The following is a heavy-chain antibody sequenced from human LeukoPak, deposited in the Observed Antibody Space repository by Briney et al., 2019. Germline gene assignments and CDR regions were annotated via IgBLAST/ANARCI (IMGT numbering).Heavy chain of an antibody. V-gene: IGHV5-51*01. Sequence: GESLKISCKGSGYSFTSYWIGWVRQMPGKGLEWMGIIYPGDSDTRYSPSFQGQVTISADKSISTAYLQWGSLKASDTAMYYCARQGRHSSSWYYFDYWGQGALVTVSS. CDR1: GYSFTSYW. D-gene: IGHD6-13*01. CDR2: IYPGDSDT. J-gene: IGHJ4*02. CDR3: ARQGRHSSSWYYFDY.